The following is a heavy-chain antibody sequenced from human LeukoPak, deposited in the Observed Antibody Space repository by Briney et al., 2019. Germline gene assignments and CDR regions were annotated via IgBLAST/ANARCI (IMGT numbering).Heavy chain of an antibody. Sequence: ASVKVSCKASGYTFTGYYMHWVRQAPGQGLEWMGRINPNSGGTNYAQKLQGRVTMTRDTSISTAYMELSSLRSEDTAVYYCARALIPHCSSTSCYPYYYGMDVWGQGTTVTVSS. CDR2: INPNSGGT. CDR1: GYTFTGYY. CDR3: ARALIPHCSSTSCYPYYYGMDV. J-gene: IGHJ6*02. D-gene: IGHD2-2*01. V-gene: IGHV1-2*06.